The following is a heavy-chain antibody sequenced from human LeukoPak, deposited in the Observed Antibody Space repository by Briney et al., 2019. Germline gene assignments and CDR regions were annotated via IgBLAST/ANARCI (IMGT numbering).Heavy chain of an antibody. CDR3: ARGYCSGGSCYSYYYYNYMDV. J-gene: IGHJ6*03. CDR1: GGSISGSNHF. V-gene: IGHV4-61*05. Sequence: SETLSLTCAVSGGSISGSNHFWGWIRQPPGKGLEWIGNIYYNGNTHYNPSLKSRVTISVDTSKNQFSLKLSSVTAADTAVYYCARGYCSGGSCYSYYYYNYMDVWGKGTTVTVSS. CDR2: IYYNGNT. D-gene: IGHD2-15*01.